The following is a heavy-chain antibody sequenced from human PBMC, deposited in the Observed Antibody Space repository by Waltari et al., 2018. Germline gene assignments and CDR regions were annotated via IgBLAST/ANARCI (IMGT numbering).Heavy chain of an antibody. D-gene: IGHD7-27*01. CDR3: ARGPNWEVDDALDI. CDR2: SYYSGST. J-gene: IGHJ3*02. V-gene: IGHV4-59*01. Sequence: VQLLQSGAEVKKPGESLKISCKGSGYSFTSYWIRQPPGRGLEWIGYSYYSGSTTYNPSLKSRVTISVDTSKNQFSLKLSSVTASNTAGYDCARGPNWEVDDALDIWGRETRVTVSS. CDR1: GYSFTSY.